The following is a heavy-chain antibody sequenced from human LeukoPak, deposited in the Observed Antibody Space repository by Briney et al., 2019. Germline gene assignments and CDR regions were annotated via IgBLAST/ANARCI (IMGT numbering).Heavy chain of an antibody. CDR1: GGSISSYY. D-gene: IGHD5-18*01. V-gene: IGHV4-59*08. Sequence: PSETLSRTCTVPGGSISSYYWSWIRQPPGRGLEWIGNIYYSGSTSYNPSLMSRVTISVDTSKNQFSLRLSSVTATDTAVYYCARHPGNSYGSWYFDLWGRGTLVAVSS. J-gene: IGHJ2*01. CDR2: IYYSGST. CDR3: ARHPGNSYGSWYFDL.